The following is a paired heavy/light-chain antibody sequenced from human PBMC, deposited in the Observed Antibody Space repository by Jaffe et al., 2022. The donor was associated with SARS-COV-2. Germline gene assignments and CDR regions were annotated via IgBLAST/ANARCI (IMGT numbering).Heavy chain of an antibody. CDR3: ASDDSSGYFIRADAFDI. CDR1: GFTFSSYS. CDR2: ISSSSSYI. V-gene: IGHV3-21*01. Sequence: EVQLVESGGGLVKPGGSLRLSCAASGFTFSSYSMNWVRQAPGKGLEWVSSISSSSSYIYYADSVKGRFTISRDNAKNSLYLQMNSLRAEDTAVYYCASDDSSGYFIRADAFDIWGQGTMVTVSS. J-gene: IGHJ3*02. D-gene: IGHD3-22*01.
Light chain of an antibody. V-gene: IGLV3-19*01. Sequence: SSELTQDPAVSVALGQTVRITCQGDSLRSYYASWYQQKPGQAPVLVIYGKNNRPSGIPDRFSGSSSGNTASLTITGAQAEDEADYYCNSRDSSGNIVVFGGGTKLTVL. CDR3: NSRDSSGNIVV. J-gene: IGLJ2*01. CDR1: SLRSYY. CDR2: GKN.